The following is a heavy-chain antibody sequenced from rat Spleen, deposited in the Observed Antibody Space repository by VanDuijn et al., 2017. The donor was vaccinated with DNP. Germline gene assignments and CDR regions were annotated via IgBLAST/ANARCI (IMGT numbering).Heavy chain of an antibody. V-gene: IGHV5-20*01. D-gene: IGHD1-10*01. CDR3: ARDAITLDA. CDR1: GFTFSDYY. J-gene: IGHJ4*01. Sequence: EVQLVESGGGLVQPGRSLKLSCAASGFTFSDYYMAWVRQAPTKGLECVAYISYDGDSTYYGDSVKGQFTISRDNAKSTLYLQMNSLRSEDTATYYCARDAITLDAWGQGTSVTVSS. CDR2: ISYDGDST.